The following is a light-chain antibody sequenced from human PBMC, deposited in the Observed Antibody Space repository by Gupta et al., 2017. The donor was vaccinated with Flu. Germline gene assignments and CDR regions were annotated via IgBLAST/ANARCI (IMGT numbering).Light chain of an antibody. Sequence: QSVLPQPPSASGTPGQRVTISCSGSSSNIGRDYVYWYQQCPGKAPKVLIYRDNQRPSGVPDRFSGSKSGTSASLAISGLRSEDEADYYCASWDDSLRVRVFGGGTKLTVL. CDR1: SSNIGRDY. CDR3: ASWDDSLRVRV. CDR2: RDN. J-gene: IGLJ3*02. V-gene: IGLV1-47*01.